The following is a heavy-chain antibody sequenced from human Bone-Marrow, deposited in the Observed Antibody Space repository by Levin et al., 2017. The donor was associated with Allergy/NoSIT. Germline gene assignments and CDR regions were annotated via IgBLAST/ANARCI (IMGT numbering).Heavy chain of an antibody. Sequence: SETLSLTCSVSGDSFSSSNSFWGWIRQTPERGLEWIGTMSSSGNTYYSPSLRSRITFSVDTSKTKFSLRLTSVTAADTAIYYCARHKADASLIRGLDRAFDYWGQGTLATVSS. CDR2: MSSSGNT. V-gene: IGHV4-39*01. CDR3: ARHKADASLIRGLDRAFDY. J-gene: IGHJ4*02. D-gene: IGHD3-9*01. CDR1: GDSFSSSNSF.